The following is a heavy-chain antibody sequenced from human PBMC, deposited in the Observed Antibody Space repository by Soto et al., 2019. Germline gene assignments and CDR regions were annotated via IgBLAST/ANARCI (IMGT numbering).Heavy chain of an antibody. CDR3: AREVLVRGIKYHGMDV. CDR2: IWYDGSNK. V-gene: IGHV3-33*01. D-gene: IGHD3-10*01. CDR1: GFTFSSYG. Sequence: QVQLVESGGGVVQPGRSLSLSCAASGFTFSSYGIHWVRQAPGKGLEWVAVIWYDGSNKYYADSVKGRFTISRDNSKNTLYLQMNSLIAEDTAGYYCAREVLVRGIKYHGMDVWGQGTTVTVSS. J-gene: IGHJ6*02.